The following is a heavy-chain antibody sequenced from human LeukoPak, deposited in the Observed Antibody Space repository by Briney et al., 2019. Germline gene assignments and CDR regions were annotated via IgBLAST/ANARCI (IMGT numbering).Heavy chain of an antibody. J-gene: IGHJ4*02. Sequence: SETLSLTCTVSGGSISSYYWSWIRQPPGKGLEWIGYIYYSGSTNYNPSIKSRVTISVDTSKNQFSLKLSSVTAADTAAYYCARDGSGSSGWYNFDYWGQGTLVTVSS. CDR2: IYYSGST. V-gene: IGHV4-59*01. CDR3: ARDGSGSSGWYNFDY. D-gene: IGHD6-19*01. CDR1: GGSISSYY.